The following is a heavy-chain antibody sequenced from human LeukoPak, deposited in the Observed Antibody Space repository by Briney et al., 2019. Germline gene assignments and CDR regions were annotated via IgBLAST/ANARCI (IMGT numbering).Heavy chain of an antibody. J-gene: IGHJ4*02. D-gene: IGHD3-16*01. Sequence: EEPLKISCKGSGYSFTSYWNRWVPKMPGKGPEWMGIIYPGDSDTRYSTSFQGQITISADKSISTAYLQWSRLKASETAMYYCARLVGWSYHFDYWGQGTLVTVSS. CDR1: GYSFTSYW. CDR2: IYPGDSDT. CDR3: ARLVGWSYHFDY. V-gene: IGHV5-51*01.